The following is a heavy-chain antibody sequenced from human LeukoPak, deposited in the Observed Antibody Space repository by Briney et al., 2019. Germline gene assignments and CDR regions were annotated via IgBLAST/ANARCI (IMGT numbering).Heavy chain of an antibody. V-gene: IGHV4-34*01. D-gene: IGHD3-10*01. CDR2: INHSGST. J-gene: IGHJ5*02. CDR1: GGSFSGYY. Sequence: PSETLSLTCAVYGGSFSGYYWSWIRQPPGKGLEWTGEINHSGSTNYNPSLKSRVTISVDTSKNQFSLKLSSVTAADTAVYYCARAATHYYYGSGSYYHWFDPWGQGTLVTVSS. CDR3: ARAATHYYYGSGSYYHWFDP.